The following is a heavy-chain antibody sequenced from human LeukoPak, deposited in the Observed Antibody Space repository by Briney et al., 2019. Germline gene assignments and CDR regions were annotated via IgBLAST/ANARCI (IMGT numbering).Heavy chain of an antibody. Sequence: PGRSLRLSCTASGFTFGDYAMSWVRQAPGKGLEWVGFIRSKAYGGTTEYAASVKGRFTISRDDSKSIAYLQMNSLKTEDTAVYYCTRVGYSSSWKPSYYFDYWGQGTLVTVSS. D-gene: IGHD6-13*01. CDR2: IRSKAYGGTT. CDR1: GFTFGDYA. V-gene: IGHV3-49*04. J-gene: IGHJ4*02. CDR3: TRVGYSSSWKPSYYFDY.